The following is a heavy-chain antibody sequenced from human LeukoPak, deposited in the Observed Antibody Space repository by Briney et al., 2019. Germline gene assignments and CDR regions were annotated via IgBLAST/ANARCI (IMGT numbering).Heavy chain of an antibody. Sequence: SETLSLTCTVSGSMYNYYWSWIRQPAGKGLEWIGRIYTSGSTNYNPSLKSRVTMSVDTSKNQFSLKLSSVTAADTAVYYCARGPMDVWGKGTTVTVSS. J-gene: IGHJ6*03. V-gene: IGHV4-4*07. CDR2: IYTSGST. CDR3: ARGPMDV. CDR1: GSMYNYY.